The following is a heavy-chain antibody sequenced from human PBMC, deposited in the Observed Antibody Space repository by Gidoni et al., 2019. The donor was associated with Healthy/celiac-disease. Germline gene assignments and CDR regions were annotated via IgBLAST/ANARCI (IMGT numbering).Heavy chain of an antibody. D-gene: IGHD3-10*01. CDR1: GFTFSSYG. CDR3: ARGGYYGSEYFDY. Sequence: QVQLVASGGGVVQPGRSLRLSCAASGFTFSSYGMHWVRQAPGKGLEWVAVIWYDGSNKYYADSVKGRFTISRDNSKNTLYLQMNSLRAEDTAVYYCARGGYYGSEYFDYWGQGTLVTVSS. CDR2: IWYDGSNK. V-gene: IGHV3-33*01. J-gene: IGHJ4*02.